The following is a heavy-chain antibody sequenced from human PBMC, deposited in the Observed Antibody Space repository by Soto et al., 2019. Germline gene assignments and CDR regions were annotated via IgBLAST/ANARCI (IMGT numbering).Heavy chain of an antibody. J-gene: IGHJ6*02. CDR3: ARLDHYGSANHSYYYGMDV. V-gene: IGHV5-51*01. D-gene: IGHD3-10*01. CDR2: IYPGDSDT. Sequence: GESLKISCKGSGYSFTSYWIGWVRQMPGKGLEWMGIIYPGDSDTRYSPSFQGQVTISADKSISTAYLQWSSLKASDTAMYYCARLDHYGSANHSYYYGMDVWGQGTTVTVSS. CDR1: GYSFTSYW.